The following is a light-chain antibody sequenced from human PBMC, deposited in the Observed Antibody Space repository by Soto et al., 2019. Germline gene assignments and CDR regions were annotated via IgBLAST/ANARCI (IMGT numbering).Light chain of an antibody. V-gene: IGKV3-20*01. CDR1: QSVSSTY. CDR2: GAS. CDR3: QQYSTSPVYT. J-gene: IGKJ2*01. Sequence: EIVLTQSPGTLSLSPGERATLSCRASQSVSSTYFAWYQQKPGQAPRLLIYGASSRATGIPDRFSGSGSGTGFTLTIGRLEPEDFALYYCQQYSTSPVYTVGQGTKLEIK.